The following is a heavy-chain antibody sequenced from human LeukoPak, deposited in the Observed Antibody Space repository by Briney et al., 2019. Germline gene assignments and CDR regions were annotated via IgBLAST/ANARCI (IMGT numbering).Heavy chain of an antibody. D-gene: IGHD5-18*01. Sequence: PSETLSLTCTVSGGSISSSSYYWGWIRQPPGKGLEWIGEINHSGSTNYNPSLKSRVTISVDTSKNQFSLKLSSVTAADTAVYYCARRAHTAIPRTLDYWGQGTLVTVSS. CDR3: ARRAHTAIPRTLDY. CDR2: INHSGST. V-gene: IGHV4-39*07. J-gene: IGHJ4*02. CDR1: GGSISSSSYY.